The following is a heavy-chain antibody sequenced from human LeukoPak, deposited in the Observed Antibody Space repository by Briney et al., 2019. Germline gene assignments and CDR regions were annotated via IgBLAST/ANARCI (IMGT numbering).Heavy chain of an antibody. J-gene: IGHJ4*02. D-gene: IGHD2-15*01. Sequence: PGGSLRLSCAASGFTFDNYAMHWVRHAPGKGLQWVSGISWNSGSIGYADSVKGRFTISRDNAKNSLYLQMNTLRAEDTALYYCAKGRLSLPLMGFDYCGQGTLVTVSS. V-gene: IGHV3-9*01. CDR3: AKGRLSLPLMGFDY. CDR1: GFTFDNYA. CDR2: ISWNSGSI.